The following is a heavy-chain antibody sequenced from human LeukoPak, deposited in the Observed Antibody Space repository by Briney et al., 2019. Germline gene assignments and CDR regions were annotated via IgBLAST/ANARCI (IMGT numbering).Heavy chain of an antibody. V-gene: IGHV4-59*01. Sequence: SETLSLTCTVSGGSISSYYWSWIRQPPGKGLKWIGYIYYSGSTNYNPSLKSRVTISVDTSKNQFSLKLSSVTAAGTAVYYCARSPGGSYYYYYMDVWGKGTTVTVSS. CDR2: IYYSGST. CDR3: ARSPGGSYYYYYMDV. CDR1: GGSISSYY. J-gene: IGHJ6*03. D-gene: IGHD3-16*01.